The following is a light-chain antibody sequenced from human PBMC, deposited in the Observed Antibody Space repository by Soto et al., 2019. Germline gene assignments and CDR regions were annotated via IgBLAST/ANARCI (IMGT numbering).Light chain of an antibody. CDR1: SSNIGRNT. CDR3: ASWDNSLNGYV. V-gene: IGLV1-44*01. J-gene: IGLJ1*01. Sequence: QSVLTQPPSASGTPGQRVTISCSGSSSNIGRNTVSWYQQLPGTAPKLLIYSNNERPSGVPDRFSGSKSGTSASLAISGLQFEYEAGYYCASWDNSLNGYVFGAGTKLTVL. CDR2: SNN.